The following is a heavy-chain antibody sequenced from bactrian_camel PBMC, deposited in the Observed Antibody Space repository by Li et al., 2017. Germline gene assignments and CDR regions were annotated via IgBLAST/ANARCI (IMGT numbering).Heavy chain of an antibody. V-gene: IGHV3S55*01. Sequence: HVQLVESGGGSVQAGGSLRLSCASFGYTYSGACMAWFRQKPGKEREEVASIERDGTTTYADSVKGRFTISQDNAKLTLYLQMNSLKPDDTAMYYCAADSTIRRTGLTWRAQGLPGTYNFWGQGTQVTVS. CDR1: GYTYSGAC. D-gene: IGHD2*01. J-gene: IGHJ4*01. CDR2: IERDGTT. CDR3: AADSTIRRTGLTWRAQGLPGTYNF.